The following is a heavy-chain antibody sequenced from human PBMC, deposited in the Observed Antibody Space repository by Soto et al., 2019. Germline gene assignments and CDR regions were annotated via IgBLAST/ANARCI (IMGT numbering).Heavy chain of an antibody. CDR1: GGSFSGYY. CDR3: ARGLRYWYYYGMDV. J-gene: IGHJ6*02. V-gene: IGHV4-34*01. D-gene: IGHD2-8*02. CDR2: INHSGST. Sequence: PSETLCLTCAVYGGSFSGYYWSWIRQPPGKGLEWIGEINHSGSTNYNPSLKSRVTISVDTSKNQFSLKLSSVTAADTAVYYCARGLRYWYYYGMDVWGQGTTVTVSS.